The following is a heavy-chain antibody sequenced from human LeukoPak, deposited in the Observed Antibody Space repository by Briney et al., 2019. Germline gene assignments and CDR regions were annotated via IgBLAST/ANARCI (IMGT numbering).Heavy chain of an antibody. V-gene: IGHV4-34*01. CDR1: GGSFSGYY. CDR2: INHSGST. CDR3: ARGRRYHYGSGSYDTFDP. J-gene: IGHJ5*02. Sequence: SETLSLTCAVYGGSFSGYYWSWIRQPPGKGLEWIGEINHSGSTNYNPSLKSRVTISVDTSKNQFSLKLSSVTAADTAVYYCARGRRYHYGSGSYDTFDPWGQGTLVTVSS. D-gene: IGHD3-10*01.